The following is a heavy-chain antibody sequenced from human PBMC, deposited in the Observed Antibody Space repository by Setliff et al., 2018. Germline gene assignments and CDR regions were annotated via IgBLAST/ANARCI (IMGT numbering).Heavy chain of an antibody. CDR2: INTKTGDP. CDR3: ARADHLVTTTFDY. Sequence: ASVKVSCKASGYSLSNYVMNWVRQAPGQGFEWMGWINTKTGDPTYAQGYTGRFAFSLDTSDSATYLDISNLKAEDTATYYCARADHLVTTTFDYWGQGTPVTVSS. D-gene: IGHD4-17*01. CDR1: GYSLSNYV. J-gene: IGHJ4*01. V-gene: IGHV7-4-1*02.